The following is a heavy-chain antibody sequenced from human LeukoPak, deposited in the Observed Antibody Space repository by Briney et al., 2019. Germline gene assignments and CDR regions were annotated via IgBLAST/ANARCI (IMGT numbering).Heavy chain of an antibody. J-gene: IGHJ5*02. CDR1: GGSISSSSYY. V-gene: IGHV4-39*01. D-gene: IGHD3-10*01. CDR3: ARYYGSDGNNWFDP. Sequence: PSETLSLTCTVSGGSISSSSYYWDWIRQPPGKGLEWIGSIYYSGSTYYNPSLKSRVTISVDTSKNQFSLKLSSVTAADTAVFYCARYYGSDGNNWFDPWGQGTLVTVSS. CDR2: IYYSGST.